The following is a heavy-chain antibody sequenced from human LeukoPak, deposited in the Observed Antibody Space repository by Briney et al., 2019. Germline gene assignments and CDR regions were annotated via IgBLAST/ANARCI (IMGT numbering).Heavy chain of an antibody. CDR1: GFTFSSYW. V-gene: IGHV3-7*03. J-gene: IGHJ3*02. D-gene: IGHD6-19*01. CDR2: IKQDGSEK. CDR3: AKKYSSGWFGVHDALDI. Sequence: GGSLRLSCAASGFTFSSYWMSWVRQAPGKGLEWVANIKQDGSEKYYVDSVKGRFTISRDNAKNSLYLQMNSLRAEDTAVYYCAKKYSSGWFGVHDALDIWGQGTMVTVSS.